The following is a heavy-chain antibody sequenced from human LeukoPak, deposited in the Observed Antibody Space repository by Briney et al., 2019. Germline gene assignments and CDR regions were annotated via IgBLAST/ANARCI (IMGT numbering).Heavy chain of an antibody. CDR1: GYSFSNYG. V-gene: IGHV5-51*01. D-gene: IGHD3-22*01. J-gene: IGHJ3*02. Sequence: KCGESLKISCKASGYSFSNYGIGWVRQLPGKGLEWMGIIYPGDSDTRYSPSFQGQVTISADKSISTAYLQWSSLKASDTAMYYCARLTVRGYYDSSGYPSDAFDIWGQGTMVTVSS. CDR2: IYPGDSDT. CDR3: ARLTVRGYYDSSGYPSDAFDI.